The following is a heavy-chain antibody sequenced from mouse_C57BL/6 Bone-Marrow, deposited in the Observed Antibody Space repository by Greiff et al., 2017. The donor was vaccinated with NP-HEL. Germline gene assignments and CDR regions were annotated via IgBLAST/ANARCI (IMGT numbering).Heavy chain of an antibody. Sequence: QVQLKQSGAELARPGASVKLSCKASGYTFTSYGISWVKQRTGQGLEWIGEIYPRSGNTYYNEKFKGKATLTADKSSSTAYMERRSLTSEDSAVYFCARTSSGYSFDYWGQGTTLTVSS. CDR1: GYTFTSYG. CDR3: ARTSSGYSFDY. V-gene: IGHV1-81*01. D-gene: IGHD3-2*02. CDR2: IYPRSGNT. J-gene: IGHJ2*01.